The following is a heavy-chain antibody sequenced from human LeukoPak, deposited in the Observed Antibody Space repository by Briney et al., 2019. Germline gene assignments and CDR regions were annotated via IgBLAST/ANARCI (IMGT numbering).Heavy chain of an antibody. D-gene: IGHD3-16*01. CDR2: INHSGST. Sequence: PSETLSLTCAVYGGSFSGYYWSWIRQPPGKGLEWIGEINHSGSTNYNPSLKSRVTISVDTSKNQFSLKLSSVTAADTAVYYCASLVSLRSFDYWGQGTLVTVSS. J-gene: IGHJ4*02. V-gene: IGHV4-34*01. CDR1: GGSFSGYY. CDR3: ASLVSLRSFDY.